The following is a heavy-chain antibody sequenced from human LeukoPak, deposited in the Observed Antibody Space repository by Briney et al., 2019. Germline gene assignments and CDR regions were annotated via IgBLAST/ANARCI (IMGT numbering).Heavy chain of an antibody. CDR3: ARRPRITGTTLDY. CDR1: GGSISSGNYY. Sequence: PSETLSLTCTVSGGSISSGNYYWSWIRQPPGKGLEWIGYIYYSGITYYNPSLKSRVTISIDTSKNQFSLKLSSVTAADTAVYYCARRPRITGTTLDYWGQGTLVTVSS. J-gene: IGHJ4*02. V-gene: IGHV4-30-4*01. D-gene: IGHD1-7*01. CDR2: IYYSGIT.